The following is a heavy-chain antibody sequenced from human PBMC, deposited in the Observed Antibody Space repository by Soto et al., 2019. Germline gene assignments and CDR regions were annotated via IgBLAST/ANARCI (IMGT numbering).Heavy chain of an antibody. D-gene: IGHD1-26*01. CDR3: ARSLGGSSYYVADY. CDR2: ISYDENNQ. Sequence: QVQLVESGGGVVQPGKSLRLACVASGFTLSNYGMQWVRQAPDKGLEWVAVISYDENNQYYADSVRGRLTISRDNSKNTLYLEVDSLRPEDTAVYYCARSLGGSSYYVADYWGQGSLVTVSS. J-gene: IGHJ4*02. V-gene: IGHV3-30*03. CDR1: GFTLSNYG.